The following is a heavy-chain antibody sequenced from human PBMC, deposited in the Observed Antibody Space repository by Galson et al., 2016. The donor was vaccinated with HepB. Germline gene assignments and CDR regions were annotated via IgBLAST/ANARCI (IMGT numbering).Heavy chain of an antibody. CDR2: MYYSGST. V-gene: IGHV4-61*03. Sequence: ETLSLTCTVSGGSVSSGSYYWSWIRQPPGKGLEWIGYMYYSGSTKYNPSLQTRVTISVNPSKNHFSLRLSSVTAADTAVYYCARGGAGRIAAPLSLDVGGQGTAVTVS. J-gene: IGHJ6*02. CDR1: GGSVSSGSYY. CDR3: ARGGAGRIAAPLSLDV. D-gene: IGHD6-13*01.